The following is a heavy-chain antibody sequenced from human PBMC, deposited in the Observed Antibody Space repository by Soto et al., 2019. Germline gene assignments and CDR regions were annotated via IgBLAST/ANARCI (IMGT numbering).Heavy chain of an antibody. CDR3: ARGGGIVATINRSLLFDY. D-gene: IGHD5-12*01. J-gene: IGHJ4*02. CDR2: IYYSGST. V-gene: IGHV4-31*03. CDR1: GGSISSGGYY. Sequence: QVQLQESGPGLVKPSQTLSLTCTVSGGSISSGGYYWSWIRQHPGKGLEWIGYIYYSGSTYYNPSLKTRVTIPVDAAKNQFSMKLSSVTAADTAVYYCARGGGIVATINRSLLFDYWGQGTPVTVSS.